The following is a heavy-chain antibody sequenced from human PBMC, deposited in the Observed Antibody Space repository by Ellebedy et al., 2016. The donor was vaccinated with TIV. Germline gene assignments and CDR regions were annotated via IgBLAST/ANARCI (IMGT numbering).Heavy chain of an antibody. V-gene: IGHV4-34*01. J-gene: IGHJ6*03. CDR2: INQSGRT. CDR1: GGSFGGYY. Sequence: SQTLSLTCAVYGGSFGGYYWSWIRQPPGKGLEWIGEINQSGRTNYNPSLDKGRVTISVDTSKNQFSLRLTSVTAADTAVYYCARVGTELVTVEEYYYYMDVWGKGTTVTVSS. CDR3: ARVGTELVTVEEYYYYMDV. D-gene: IGHD3-9*01.